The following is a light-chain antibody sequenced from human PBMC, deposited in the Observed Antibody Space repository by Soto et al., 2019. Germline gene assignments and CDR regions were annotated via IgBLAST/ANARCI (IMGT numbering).Light chain of an antibody. Sequence: QSVLTQPPSMSGAPGQRVTISCTGSSSDIGAGYDVNWYQQFPGTAPKLLIYSNINRPSGVPDRFSGSKSGTSASLAITGLQAEDEADYYGQSYDSSLGGSKGVFGGGTKLTVL. V-gene: IGLV1-40*01. CDR1: SSDIGAGYD. J-gene: IGLJ3*02. CDR3: QSYDSSLGGSKGV. CDR2: SNI.